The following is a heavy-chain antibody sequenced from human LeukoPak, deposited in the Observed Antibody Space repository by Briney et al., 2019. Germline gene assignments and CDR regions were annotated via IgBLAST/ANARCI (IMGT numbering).Heavy chain of an antibody. CDR1: GFTFSSYA. J-gene: IGHJ3*02. D-gene: IGHD6-25*01. CDR2: ISGSGGST. CDR3: AKVGEQRLIRRGDAFDI. Sequence: GGSLRLSCAASGFTFSSYAMSWVRQAPGKGLEWVSAISGSGGSTYYADSVKGRFTISRDNSKNTLYLQMNSLRAEDTAVYYCAKVGEQRLIRRGDAFDIWGQGTMVTVSS. V-gene: IGHV3-23*01.